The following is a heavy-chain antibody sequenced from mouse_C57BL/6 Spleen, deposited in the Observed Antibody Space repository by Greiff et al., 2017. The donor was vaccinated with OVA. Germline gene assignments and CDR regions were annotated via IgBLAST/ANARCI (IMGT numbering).Heavy chain of an antibody. CDR2: ISSGSSTI. V-gene: IGHV5-17*01. Sequence: EVMLVESGGGLVKPGGSLKLSCAASGFTFSDYGMHWVRQAPEKGLEWVAYISSGSSTIYYADTVKGRFTISRDNAKNTLFLQMTSLRSEDTAMFYCSRSPGNYFYAMDYWGQGTSVTVSS. J-gene: IGHJ4*01. D-gene: IGHD2-1*01. CDR3: SRSPGNYFYAMDY. CDR1: GFTFSDYG.